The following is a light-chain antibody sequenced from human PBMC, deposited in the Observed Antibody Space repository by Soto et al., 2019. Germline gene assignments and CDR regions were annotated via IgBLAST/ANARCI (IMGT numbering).Light chain of an antibody. CDR1: QSVSSD. V-gene: IGKV3-15*01. Sequence: EIVMTQSPATLSVSPGERATLSCRASQSVSSDLAWYQQKPGQAPRLLMYGASTRATGIPARFSGSGSGTEFTLTISSLQSEDFALYSCQQYNNWPPWTFGQGTKVDIK. CDR2: GAS. J-gene: IGKJ1*01. CDR3: QQYNNWPPWT.